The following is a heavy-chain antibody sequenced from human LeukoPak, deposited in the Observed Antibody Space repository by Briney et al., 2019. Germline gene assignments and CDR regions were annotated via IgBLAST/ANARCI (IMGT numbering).Heavy chain of an antibody. J-gene: IGHJ6*03. Sequence: PSETLSLTCAVYGGSFSGYYWSWIRQPPGKGLEWIGYIYYSGSTNYNPSLKSRVTISVDTSKNQFSLKLSSVTAADTAVYYCARNLYYDFPYMDVWGKGTTVTVSS. CDR1: GGSFSGYY. D-gene: IGHD3-3*01. CDR3: ARNLYYDFPYMDV. V-gene: IGHV4-59*01. CDR2: IYYSGST.